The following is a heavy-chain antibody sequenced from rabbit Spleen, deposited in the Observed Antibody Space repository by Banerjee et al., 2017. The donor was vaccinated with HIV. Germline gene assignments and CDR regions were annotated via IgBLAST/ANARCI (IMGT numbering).Heavy chain of an antibody. D-gene: IGHD3-3*01. CDR2: IAGSSSGFT. CDR1: GISFNNNDY. Sequence: QEQLVESGGGLVQPEGSLTLTCTASGISFNNNDYMCWVRQAPGKGLEWISCIAGSSSGFTYSATWAKGRFTCSKTSSTTVTLQMTSLTVADTATYFCARDTGVGPYIDGYFNLWGPGTLVTVS. V-gene: IGHV1S45*01. J-gene: IGHJ4*01. CDR3: ARDTGVGPYIDGYFNL.